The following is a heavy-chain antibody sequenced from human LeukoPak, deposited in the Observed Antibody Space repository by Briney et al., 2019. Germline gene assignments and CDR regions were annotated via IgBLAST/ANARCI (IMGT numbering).Heavy chain of an antibody. CDR3: ASRGIAAAGPLFDY. J-gene: IGHJ4*02. CDR1: GGTFSSYA. V-gene: IGHV1-69*05. D-gene: IGHD6-13*01. CDR2: IIPIFGTA. Sequence: SVKVSCKASGGTFSSYAISWVRQAPGQGLEWMGRIIPIFGTANYAQKFQGRVTITTDESTNTAYMELSSLRSEDTAVYYCASRGIAAAGPLFDYWGQGTLVTVSS.